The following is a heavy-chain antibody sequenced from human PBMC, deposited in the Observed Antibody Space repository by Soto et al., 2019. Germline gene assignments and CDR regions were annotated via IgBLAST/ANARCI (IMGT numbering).Heavy chain of an antibody. CDR1: EFTFSKYA. Sequence: GGSLRLSCAASEFTFSKYAMHWVRQAPGKGLEWVAVISYDGSNKYSADSVKGRFTISRDNSKNTLYLQMNSLRPEDTAVYYCARGGNGSYNWNYLFDYWGPGTLVTVSS. J-gene: IGHJ4*02. V-gene: IGHV3-30-3*01. CDR3: ARGGNGSYNWNYLFDY. D-gene: IGHD1-7*01. CDR2: ISYDGSNK.